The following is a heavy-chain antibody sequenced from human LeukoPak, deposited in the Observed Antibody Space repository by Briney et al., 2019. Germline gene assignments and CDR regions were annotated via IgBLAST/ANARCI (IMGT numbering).Heavy chain of an antibody. CDR2: ISAYNGNT. CDR1: GYTFTSYG. D-gene: IGHD3-9*01. J-gene: IGHJ6*03. CDR3: ARDGQKYFDWLLADYYMDV. Sequence: ASVKVSCKASGYTFTSYGISWVRQAPGQGLEWMGWISAYNGNTNYAQKLQGRVTMTTDTSTSTAYMELRSLRSDDTAVYYCARDGQKYFDWLLADYYMDVWGKGTTVTVSS. V-gene: IGHV1-18*01.